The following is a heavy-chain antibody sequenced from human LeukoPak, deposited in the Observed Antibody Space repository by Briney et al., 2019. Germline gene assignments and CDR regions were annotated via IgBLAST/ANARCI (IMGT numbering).Heavy chain of an antibody. D-gene: IGHD3-3*02. Sequence: PGGSLRLSCAASGFTFDDYAMHWVRQAPGKGLEWVSLISWDGGSTYYADSVKGRFTISRDNSKNSLYLQMNSLRAEDTALYYCAKGTLSREYLRSEFDYWGQGTLVTVSS. CDR1: GFTFDDYA. V-gene: IGHV3-43D*03. CDR2: ISWDGGST. J-gene: IGHJ4*02. CDR3: AKGTLSREYLRSEFDY.